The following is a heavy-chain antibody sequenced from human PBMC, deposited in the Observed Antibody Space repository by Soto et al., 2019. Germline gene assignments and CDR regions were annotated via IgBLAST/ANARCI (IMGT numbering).Heavy chain of an antibody. CDR2: TYYASKWNN. CDR1: GDSVSSKGVA. Sequence: SQTLSLTCAISGDSVSSKGVAWNWIRQSPSRGLEWLGRTYYASKWNNNYSTSVKSRITINPDTSKNQFSLQLHFVTPEDTAVYYCARGRKSAFDYWGQGSLVTVSS. CDR3: ARGRKSAFDY. J-gene: IGHJ4*02. V-gene: IGHV6-1*01.